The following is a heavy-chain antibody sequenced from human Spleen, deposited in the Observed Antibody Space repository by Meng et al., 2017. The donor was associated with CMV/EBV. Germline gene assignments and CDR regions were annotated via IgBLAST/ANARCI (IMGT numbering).Heavy chain of an antibody. Sequence: GGSLRLSCAASGFTFSDYTMNWVRQAPGKGLEWVSSISGSGNYIFTADSVKGRFTISRDNAKNSLYLQMNSLRAEDTAVYYCAKGGKGAVPPATSVDWGQGTLVTVSS. V-gene: IGHV3-21*01. CDR3: AKGGKGAVPPATSVD. CDR2: ISGSGNYI. J-gene: IGHJ1*01. D-gene: IGHD2-2*01. CDR1: GFTFSDYT.